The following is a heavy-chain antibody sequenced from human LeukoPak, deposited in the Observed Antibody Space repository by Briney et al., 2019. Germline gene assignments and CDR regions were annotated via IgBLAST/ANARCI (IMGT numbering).Heavy chain of an antibody. CDR3: ARDLLAYYDSSGYEFDY. D-gene: IGHD3-22*01. CDR2: INPSGGST. V-gene: IGHV1-46*01. CDR1: GYTFTSYY. J-gene: IGHJ4*02. Sequence: ASVKVSCKASGYTFTSYYMHWVRQAPGQGLEWMGIINPSGGSTSYAQKFQGRVTMTRDTSTSTVYMELSSLRSEDTAVYYCARDLLAYYDSSGYEFDYWGQGTLVTVSS.